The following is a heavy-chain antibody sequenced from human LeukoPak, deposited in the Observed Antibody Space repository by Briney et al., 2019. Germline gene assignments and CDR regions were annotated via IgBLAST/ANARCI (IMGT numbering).Heavy chain of an antibody. V-gene: IGHV3-33*01. CDR1: GFTFNHYG. Sequence: GGSLRLSCAASGFTFNHYGMHWVRQAPGKGLEWVAVIWYDGNTTYYSDSVKGRFTISRDNSKNTLYLQMNRLRSEDSAVYYCARDDSNGVGLCWGQGTLVTVSS. D-gene: IGHD3-22*01. CDR2: IWYDGNTT. J-gene: IGHJ4*02. CDR3: ARDDSNGVGLC.